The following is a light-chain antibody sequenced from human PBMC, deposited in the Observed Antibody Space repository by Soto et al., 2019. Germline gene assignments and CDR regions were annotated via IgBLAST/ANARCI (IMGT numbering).Light chain of an antibody. V-gene: IGLV1-40*01. Sequence: QCVLKEAPSVGGGPGERVTNYCTGRRSKIGEGYDVLWYQQLPGTAPKLLIYGNSNRPSGVPDRFSGSKSGTSASLAITGLQAEDEADYYCQSYDSSLSGYVFGTGTKVTVL. CDR3: QSYDSSLSGYV. J-gene: IGLJ1*01. CDR1: RSKIGEGYD. CDR2: GNS.